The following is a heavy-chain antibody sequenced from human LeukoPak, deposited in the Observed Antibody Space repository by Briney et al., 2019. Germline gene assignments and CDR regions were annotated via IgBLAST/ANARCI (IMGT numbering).Heavy chain of an antibody. CDR3: ARDSHYGDYYDAFDI. CDR1: GGSLSSYY. D-gene: IGHD4-17*01. Sequence: SETLSLTCTVSGGSLSSYYWSWIRQPAGKGLEWIGRIYTSGSTNYNPSLKSRVTMSVDTSKNQFSLKLSSVTAADTAVYYCARDSHYGDYYDAFDIWGQGTMVTVSS. J-gene: IGHJ3*02. V-gene: IGHV4-4*07. CDR2: IYTSGST.